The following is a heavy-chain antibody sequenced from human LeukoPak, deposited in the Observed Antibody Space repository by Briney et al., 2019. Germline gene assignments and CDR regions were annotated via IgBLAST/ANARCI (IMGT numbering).Heavy chain of an antibody. D-gene: IGHD5-24*01. CDR2: IYYSGST. V-gene: IGHV4-61*01. Sequence: SETLSLTCTVSGGSVSSGSYYWSWIRQPPGKGLEWIGYIYYSGSTNYNPSLKSRVTISVDTSKNQFSLKLSSVTAADTAVYYCARDGEMATITSWFDPWGQGTLVTVSS. CDR1: GGSVSSGSYY. CDR3: ARDGEMATITSWFDP. J-gene: IGHJ5*02.